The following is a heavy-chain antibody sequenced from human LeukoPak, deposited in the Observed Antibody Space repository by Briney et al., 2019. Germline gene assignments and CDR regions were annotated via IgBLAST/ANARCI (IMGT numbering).Heavy chain of an antibody. Sequence: ASVKVSCKASGGTFSSYAISWVRQAPGQGLEWMGWISAYNGNTNYAQKLQGRVTMTTDTSTSTAYMELRSLRSDDTAVYYCARIGIGSYSKDYWGQGTLVTVSS. CDR3: ARIGIGSYSKDY. D-gene: IGHD1-26*01. CDR1: GGTFSSYA. V-gene: IGHV1-18*01. CDR2: ISAYNGNT. J-gene: IGHJ4*02.